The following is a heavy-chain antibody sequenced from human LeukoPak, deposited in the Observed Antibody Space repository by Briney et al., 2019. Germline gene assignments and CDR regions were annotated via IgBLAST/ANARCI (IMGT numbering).Heavy chain of an antibody. CDR3: ARHPVIVDTAMAPGAWYDCVWGSYRYIMSYFDY. Sequence: PGESLKLSCKVSGYSFTSYWIGWVRQTSGKGLEWMGIIYPGDSDTRYSPSFQRQVTISADKSIHTAYLPWGRLNASDAAMYFCARHPVIVDTAMAPGAWYDCVWGSYRYIMSYFDYWGRGTLVTVSS. V-gene: IGHV5-51*01. CDR2: IYPGDSDT. J-gene: IGHJ4*02. D-gene: IGHD3-16*02. CDR1: GYSFTSYW.